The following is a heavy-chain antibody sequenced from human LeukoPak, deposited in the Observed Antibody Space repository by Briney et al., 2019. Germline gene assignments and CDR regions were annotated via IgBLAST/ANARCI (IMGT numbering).Heavy chain of an antibody. Sequence: GGSLRLSCAASGFTFSSHAMNWVRQAPGKGLEWVSGIYGNAGRTFYADSVKGRFTMSRDNSKNTLYLQMDSLRAEDTAMYYCARARGDNYYSGVNYWGQGTLVTVSS. CDR3: ARARGDNYYSGVNY. J-gene: IGHJ4*02. D-gene: IGHD3-22*01. CDR1: GFTFSSHA. V-gene: IGHV3-23*01. CDR2: IYGNAGRT.